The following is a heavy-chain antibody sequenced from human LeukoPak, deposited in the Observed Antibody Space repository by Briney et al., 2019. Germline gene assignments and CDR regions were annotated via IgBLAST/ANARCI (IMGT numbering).Heavy chain of an antibody. D-gene: IGHD3-3*02. CDR1: GGSISSFY. J-gene: IGHJ3*02. CDR3: ARDLAHVFDI. Sequence: SSETLSLTCTVSGGSISSFYWNWLRQPPGKGLEWIGYIYYSGSTDYNPSLKSRVTMSVDRSKNRFSLKLSSVTAADTAVYYCARDLAHVFDIWGQGIMVTVSS. V-gene: IGHV4-59*01. CDR2: IYYSGST.